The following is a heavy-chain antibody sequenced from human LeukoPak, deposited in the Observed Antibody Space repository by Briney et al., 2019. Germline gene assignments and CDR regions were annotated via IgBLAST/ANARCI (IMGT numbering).Heavy chain of an antibody. D-gene: IGHD6-6*01. V-gene: IGHV1-69*13. CDR1: GGTFSSYD. CDR3: ARLDEYSSSSRYYGMDV. CDR2: IIPIFGTA. J-gene: IGHJ6*02. Sequence: ASVKVSCKASGGTFSSYDISWVRQAPGQGLEWMGVIIPIFGTANYAQKFQGRVTITADESTSTAYMELSSLRSEDTAVYYCARLDEYSSSSRYYGMDVWGQGTTVTVSS.